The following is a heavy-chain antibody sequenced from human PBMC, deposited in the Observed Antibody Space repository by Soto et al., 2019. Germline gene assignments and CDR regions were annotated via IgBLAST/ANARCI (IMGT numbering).Heavy chain of an antibody. J-gene: IGHJ4*02. CDR3: ANPGYCTMNSCYSVDY. Sequence: SETLSLTCDVSGSSITSYYWSWIRQPPGKGLEWIGYTSYTGNTNSSPSLKRRLTMSIDASKNRLSLKLSSVTAADTAMYFCANPGYCTMNSCYSVDYWGRGTLVTVS. D-gene: IGHD2-2*01. V-gene: IGHV4-59*08. CDR2: TSYTGNT. CDR1: GSSITSYY.